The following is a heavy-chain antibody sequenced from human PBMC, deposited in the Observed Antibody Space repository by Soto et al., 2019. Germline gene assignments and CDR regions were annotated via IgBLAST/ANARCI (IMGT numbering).Heavy chain of an antibody. CDR3: AGDKRDLRFFEWSYYFCY. CDR1: GFTFSSCA. V-gene: IGHV3-30-3*01. J-gene: IGHJ4*02. CDR2: ISYDGDNK. D-gene: IGHD3-3*01. Sequence: QVQLVESGGGVVQPGRSLRLSCAASGFTFSSCAMHWVRQAPGKGLEWVALISYDGDNKYYADSVKGRFTISRDNSKNMLSLRMNSMRAEDTAVYYCAGDKRDLRFFEWSYYFCYWGQGTLVTVSS.